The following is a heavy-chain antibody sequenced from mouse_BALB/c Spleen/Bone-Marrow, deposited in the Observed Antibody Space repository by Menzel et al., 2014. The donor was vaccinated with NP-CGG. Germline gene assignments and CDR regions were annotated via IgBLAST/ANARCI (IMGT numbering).Heavy chain of an antibody. CDR2: ISSGSSTI. Sequence: DVHLVESGGGLVQPGGSRKLSCAASGFTFSSFGMHWVRQAPEKGLEWVAYISSGSSTIYYADTVKGRFTISRDNPKNTLFLQMTSLRSEDTAMYYCARSISHYYGRNWYFDVWGAGNTVTVS. CDR1: GFTFSSFG. CDR3: ARSISHYYGRNWYFDV. D-gene: IGHD1-1*01. J-gene: IGHJ1*02. V-gene: IGHV5-17*02.